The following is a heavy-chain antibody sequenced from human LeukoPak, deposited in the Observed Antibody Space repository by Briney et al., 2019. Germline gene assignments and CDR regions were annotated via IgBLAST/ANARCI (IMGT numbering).Heavy chain of an antibody. CDR2: INPNSGGT. Sequence: ASVKVSCKASGYTLTGYYMHWVRQAPGQGLEWMGRINPNSGGTNYAQKFQGRVTMTRDTSISTAYMELSRLRSDDTAVYYCARGGFKDYYYMDVWGKGTTVTVSS. V-gene: IGHV1-2*06. CDR1: GYTLTGYY. CDR3: ARGGFKDYYYMDV. J-gene: IGHJ6*03. D-gene: IGHD2-15*01.